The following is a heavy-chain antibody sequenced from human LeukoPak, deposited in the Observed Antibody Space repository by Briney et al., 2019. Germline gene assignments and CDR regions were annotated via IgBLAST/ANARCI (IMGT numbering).Heavy chain of an antibody. CDR1: GGSISSYY. CDR2: IYYSGST. V-gene: IGHV4-59*01. CDR3: ARVGEQLALYYMDV. J-gene: IGHJ6*03. D-gene: IGHD6-13*01. Sequence: PSETLSLTCTVSGGSISSYYWSWIRQPPGKGLEWIGCIYYSGSTNYNPSLKSRVTISVDTSKNQFSLKLSSVTAADTAVYYCARVGEQLALYYMDVWGKGTTVTVSS.